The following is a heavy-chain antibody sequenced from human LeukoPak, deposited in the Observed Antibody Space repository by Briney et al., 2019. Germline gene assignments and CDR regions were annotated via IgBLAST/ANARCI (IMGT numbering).Heavy chain of an antibody. CDR2: MNPNSGNT. CDR3: ARASMTRDAFDI. CDR1: GYTFTSYD. V-gene: IGHV1-8*01. J-gene: IGHJ3*02. D-gene: IGHD2/OR15-2a*01. Sequence: ASVKVSCTASGYTFTSYDINWVRQATGQGLEWMGWMNPNSGNTGYAQKFQGRVTMTRNTSISTAYMELSSLRSEDTAVYYCARASMTRDAFDIWGQGTMVTVSS.